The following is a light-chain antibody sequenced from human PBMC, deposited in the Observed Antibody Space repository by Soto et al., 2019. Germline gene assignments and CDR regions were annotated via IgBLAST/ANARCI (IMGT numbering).Light chain of an antibody. J-gene: IGKJ1*01. CDR3: QQRSNWT. Sequence: EIVLTQSPGTLSLSPGERATLSCRASQSVSSSYLAWYQQKPGQAPRLLIYGASSRATGIPDRFRGSGSGTEFTLTISSLEPEDFAVYYCQQRSNWTFGQGTKVDIK. CDR2: GAS. V-gene: IGKV3D-20*02. CDR1: QSVSSSY.